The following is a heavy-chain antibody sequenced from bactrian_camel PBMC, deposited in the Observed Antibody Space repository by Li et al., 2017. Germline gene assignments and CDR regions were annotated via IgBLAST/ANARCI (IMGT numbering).Heavy chain of an antibody. D-gene: IGHD5*01. Sequence: LVESGEGSVQAGGSLRLSCAISGYVASRYFVGWFRQAPGKEREGVAAIYTGDGSTNYADSVKGRFTVSQDYVKSTLYLQMNNLKPEDTAIYYCAVDLGAVCHGVDIILYDYWGQGTQVTVS. V-gene: IGHV3S28*01. CDR1: GYVASRYF. CDR3: AVDLGAVCHGVDIILYDY. J-gene: IGHJ4*01. CDR2: IYTGDGST.